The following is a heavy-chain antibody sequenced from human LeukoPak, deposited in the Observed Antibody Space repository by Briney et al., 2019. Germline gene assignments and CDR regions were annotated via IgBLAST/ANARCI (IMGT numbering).Heavy chain of an antibody. CDR3: ARAYCGGDCYIYYMDV. J-gene: IGHJ6*03. CDR2: IYPGGSDT. D-gene: IGHD2-21*02. V-gene: IGHV5-51*01. CDR1: GYSFTSYW. Sequence: GESLKISCKGSGYSFTSYWIGWVRQMPGKGLEWMGIIYPGGSDTRYSPSFQGQVTISADKSISTAYLQWSSLKASDTAMYYCARAYCGGDCYIYYMDVWGKGTTVTVSS.